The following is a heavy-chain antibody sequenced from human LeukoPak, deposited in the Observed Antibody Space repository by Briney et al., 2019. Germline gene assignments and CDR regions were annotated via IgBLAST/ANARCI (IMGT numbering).Heavy chain of an antibody. CDR3: ATNYYGSGPDH. CDR1: GFTFSSYW. CDR2: IKSDGSST. Sequence: GGSLRLSCAASGFTFSSYWMHWVRQAPGKGLVWVSRIKSDGSSTTYADSVKGRFTISRDNAKNTLYLQMNSLRAEDTAMYYCATNYYGSGPDHWGQGTLVTVSS. J-gene: IGHJ4*02. V-gene: IGHV3-74*01. D-gene: IGHD3-10*01.